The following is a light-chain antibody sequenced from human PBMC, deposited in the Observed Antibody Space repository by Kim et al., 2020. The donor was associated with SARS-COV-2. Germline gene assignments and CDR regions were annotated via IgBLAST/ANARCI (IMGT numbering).Light chain of an antibody. V-gene: IGKV1-39*01. Sequence: DIQMTQSPSSLSASVGDRVTITCRASQSISSYLNWYQQKPGKAPKLLIYAASSLQSGVPSRFSGSGSGTDFTLTISSLQPEDFATYYCPQSYSTPYSFGQGTKLDI. CDR3: PQSYSTPYS. CDR2: AAS. J-gene: IGKJ2*03. CDR1: QSISSY.